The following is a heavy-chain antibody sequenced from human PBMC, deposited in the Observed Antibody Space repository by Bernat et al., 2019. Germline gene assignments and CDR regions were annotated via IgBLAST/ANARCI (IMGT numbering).Heavy chain of an antibody. V-gene: IGHV3-23*01. Sequence: EVQLLESGGGLVQPGGSLRLSCAASGFTFSSYAMSWVRQAPGKGLEWVSAISGSGGSTYYADSVKGRFTISRDNSKNTLYLQMNSLRAEDTAVYYCAKDLTTVISRNYYYMDVWGKGTTVTVSS. D-gene: IGHD4-11*01. CDR1: GFTFSSYA. CDR2: ISGSGGST. CDR3: AKDLTTVISRNYYYMDV. J-gene: IGHJ6*03.